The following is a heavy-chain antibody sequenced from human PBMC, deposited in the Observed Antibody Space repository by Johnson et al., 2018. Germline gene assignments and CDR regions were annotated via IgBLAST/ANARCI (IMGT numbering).Heavy chain of an antibody. CDR3: ARDALGTV. V-gene: IGHV4-61*02. CDR2: IYTSGST. D-gene: IGHD1-1*01. Sequence: QVQLQESGPGLVKPSQTLSLTCTVSGGSISSGSYYWSWIRQPAGKGLEWIGRIYTSGSTNYNPSLKSRVTISVDTSKNQFSLKLSSVTAADTAVYYWARDALGTVWGKGTTVTVSS. CDR1: GGSISSGSYY. J-gene: IGHJ6*04.